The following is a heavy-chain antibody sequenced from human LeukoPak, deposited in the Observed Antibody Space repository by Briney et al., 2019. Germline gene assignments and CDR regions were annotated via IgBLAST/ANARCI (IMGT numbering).Heavy chain of an antibody. D-gene: IGHD3-10*01. V-gene: IGHV4-59*01. CDR2: SYYSGST. Sequence: KPSETLSLTCTVSCGSISGYYCSWIRQPPGKWREWIGYSYYSGSTSYSPSLKSRVTILVDMSKNQFSLKLSSVTPADTAVYFCARVRLGVGDAFDIWGQGTMVTVSS. CDR1: CGSISGYY. CDR3: ARVRLGVGDAFDI. J-gene: IGHJ3*02.